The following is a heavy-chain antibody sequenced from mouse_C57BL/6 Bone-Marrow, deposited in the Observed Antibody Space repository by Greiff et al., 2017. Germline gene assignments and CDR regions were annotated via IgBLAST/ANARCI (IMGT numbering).Heavy chain of an antibody. D-gene: IGHD2-3*01. Sequence: LVESGAELVKPGASVKISCKASGYAFSSYWMNWVKQRPGKGLEWIGQIYPGDGDTNYNGKFKGKATLTADKSSSTAYMQLSSLTSEDSAVFFCARSYDGYYRSWGQGTLVTVSA. CDR3: ARSYDGYYRS. CDR1: GYAFSSYW. V-gene: IGHV1-80*01. CDR2: IYPGDGDT. J-gene: IGHJ3*01.